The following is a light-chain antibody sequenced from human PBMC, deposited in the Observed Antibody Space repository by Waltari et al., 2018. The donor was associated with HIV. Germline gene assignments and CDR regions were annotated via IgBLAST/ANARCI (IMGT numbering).Light chain of an antibody. J-gene: IGLJ2*01. CDR1: SSDVVAYNY. Sequence: QSALTQPPSASGSPGQSVTISCTGTSSDVVAYNYVSWFQQHPAKAPKLMIYDGTKRPSGVPDRFSGSRSGNTASLTVSGLQAEDGADYYCASHAGSKDVFGGGTRLTVL. CDR2: DGT. V-gene: IGLV2-8*01. CDR3: ASHAGSKDV.